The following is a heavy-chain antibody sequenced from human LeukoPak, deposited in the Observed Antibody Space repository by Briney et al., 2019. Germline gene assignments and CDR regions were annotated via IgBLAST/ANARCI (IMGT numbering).Heavy chain of an antibody. J-gene: IGHJ4*02. CDR2: ITSRTYI. V-gene: IGHV3-21*01. CDR3: ARQPFDY. CDR1: GFTFSTYT. Sequence: GGSLRLSCAASGFTFSTYTMNWVRQAPGKGLEWVSSITSRTYIYYADSVKGRFTISRDNAKNSLFLQMNGLRAEDTAIYYCARQPFDYWGQGALVTVSS.